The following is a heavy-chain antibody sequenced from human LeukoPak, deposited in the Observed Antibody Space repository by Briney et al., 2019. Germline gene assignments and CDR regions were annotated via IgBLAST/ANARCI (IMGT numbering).Heavy chain of an antibody. D-gene: IGHD2-2*03. CDR3: ARDHRTYGYCSSTSCYPSY. Sequence: ASVKVSCKASGYTFTSYGISWVRQAPGQGLEWMGWISAYNGNTNYAQKLQGRVTMTTGTSTSTAYMELRSLRSDDTAVYYCARDHRTYGYCSSTSCYPSYWGQGTLVTVSS. CDR1: GYTFTSYG. V-gene: IGHV1-18*01. CDR2: ISAYNGNT. J-gene: IGHJ4*02.